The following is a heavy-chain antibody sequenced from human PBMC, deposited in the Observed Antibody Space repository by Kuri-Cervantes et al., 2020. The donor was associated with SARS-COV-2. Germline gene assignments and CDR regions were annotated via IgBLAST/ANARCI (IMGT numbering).Heavy chain of an antibody. Sequence: ASVKVSCKASGYTLTSYDINWVRQATGQGLEWMGWMNPNSGNTGYAQKFQGRVTITRNTSISTAYMELSSLRSEDTAVYYCARGGVVPEVSFDYWGQGTLVTVSS. CDR2: MNPNSGNT. J-gene: IGHJ4*02. D-gene: IGHD2-2*01. CDR1: GYTLTSYD. V-gene: IGHV1-8*03. CDR3: ARGGVVPEVSFDY.